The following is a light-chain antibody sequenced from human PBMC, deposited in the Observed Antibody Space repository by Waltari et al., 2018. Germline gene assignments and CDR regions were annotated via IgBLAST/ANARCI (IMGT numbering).Light chain of an antibody. CDR2: DVN. CDR1: SNDVGGSKY. CDR3: SSYTSSTSVI. V-gene: IGLV2-14*03. J-gene: IGLJ2*01. Sequence: QSALTQPASVSVSPGQSITISCPGTSNDVGGSKYVSWYQQHPGKAPKVLIYDVNNRPSGVSNRFSGSKSGNTASLTISGLQAEDEADYFCSSYTSSTSVIFGGGTKVTVL.